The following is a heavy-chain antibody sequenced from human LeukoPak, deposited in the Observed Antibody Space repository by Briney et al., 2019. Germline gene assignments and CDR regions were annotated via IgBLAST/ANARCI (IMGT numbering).Heavy chain of an antibody. Sequence: SETLSLTCTVSGGSISGYYWSWIRQPPGKGLEWIGYIHYSGSTNYNPSLKSRLTIFLDTSKNQFALKLNSVTAADTAVYYCVRDFIAAASGAFDIWGQGTTVTVPS. CDR1: GGSISGYY. V-gene: IGHV4-59*01. J-gene: IGHJ3*02. D-gene: IGHD6-13*01. CDR2: IHYSGST. CDR3: VRDFIAAASGAFDI.